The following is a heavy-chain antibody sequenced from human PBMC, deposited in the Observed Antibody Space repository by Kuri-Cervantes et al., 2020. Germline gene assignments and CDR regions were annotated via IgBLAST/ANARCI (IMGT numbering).Heavy chain of an antibody. Sequence: ATVKVSCKASGYTFTSYAMHWVRQAPGQRLEWMGWINAGNGNTKYSQKFQGRVTITRDTSASTAYMELSSLRSEDTAVYYCARATGLLWFWDYYYGMDVWGQGTTVTVSS. D-gene: IGHD3-10*01. CDR2: INAGNGNT. J-gene: IGHJ6*02. CDR1: GYTFTSYA. CDR3: ARATGLLWFWDYYYGMDV. V-gene: IGHV1-3*01.